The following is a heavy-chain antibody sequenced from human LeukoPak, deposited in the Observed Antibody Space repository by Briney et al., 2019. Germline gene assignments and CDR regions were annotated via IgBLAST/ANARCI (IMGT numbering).Heavy chain of an antibody. CDR1: GFTFSTYG. J-gene: IGHJ6*03. D-gene: IGHD3-16*02. V-gene: IGHV3-30*18. Sequence: GGSLRLSCEASGFTFSTYGMHWVRQAPGKGLEWVAIISFDENNKYYADSMKGRFTISRDNSKNTLYLQMNSLRLEDTAVYYCAKHPGGFTGIVNYYYMDVWGEGTTVTVSS. CDR2: ISFDENNK. CDR3: AKHPGGFTGIVNYYYMDV.